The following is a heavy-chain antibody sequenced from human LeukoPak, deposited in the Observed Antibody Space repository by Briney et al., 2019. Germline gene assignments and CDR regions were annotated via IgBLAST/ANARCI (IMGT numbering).Heavy chain of an antibody. V-gene: IGHV4-34*01. CDR2: INHSGST. CDR1: GGSFSGYY. CDR3: ARPMGYGSGSYYSYFDY. Sequence: SETLSLTCAVYGGSFSGYYWSWIRQPPGKGLEWIGEINHSGSTNYNPSLKSRVTISVDTSKNQFSLELSSVTAADTAVYYCARPMGYGSGSYYSYFDYWGQGTLVTVSS. J-gene: IGHJ4*02. D-gene: IGHD3-10*01.